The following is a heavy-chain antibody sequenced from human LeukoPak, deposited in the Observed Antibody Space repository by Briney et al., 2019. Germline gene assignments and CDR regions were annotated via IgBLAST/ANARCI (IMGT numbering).Heavy chain of an antibody. J-gene: IGHJ4*02. CDR1: GFTFSSYG. V-gene: IGHV3-33*01. CDR2: IWYDGSNK. Sequence: GGSLRLSCAASGFTFSSYGMHWVRQAPGKGLEWVAVIWYDGSNKYYADSVKGRFTISRDNSKNTLDLHMNSLRAEDTAVYYCARDRSYDFWSGYSTPGYWGQGTLVTVSS. CDR3: ARDRSYDFWSGYSTPGY. D-gene: IGHD3-3*01.